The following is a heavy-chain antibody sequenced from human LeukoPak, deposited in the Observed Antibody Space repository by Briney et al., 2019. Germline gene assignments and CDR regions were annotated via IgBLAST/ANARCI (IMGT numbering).Heavy chain of an antibody. CDR1: GYIFTDYG. V-gene: IGHV5-51*01. CDR2: IYPDDLDT. CDR3: ARGAPIFYYFES. J-gene: IGHJ4*02. Sequence: NLGESLKISCKTSGYIFTDYGSGWVRQVPGKGLEWMGIIYPDDLDTRYSPSFQGHVTISADKSTSTASLQWSSLKASDTAMYYCARGAPIFYYFESWGQGTLVSVSA.